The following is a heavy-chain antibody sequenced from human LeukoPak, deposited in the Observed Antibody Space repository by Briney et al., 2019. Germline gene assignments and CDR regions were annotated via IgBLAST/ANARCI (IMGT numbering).Heavy chain of an antibody. CDR1: GFTFYDYA. Sequence: PGRSLGLSCAASGFTFYDYAMHWVRQAPGKGLEWVSGISWNSGSIGYADSVKGRFTISRDNAKNSLYLEMNSLRAEDTALYYCAKDREYDDSCDYNGWGQGTLVTVSS. V-gene: IGHV3-9*01. CDR2: ISWNSGSI. J-gene: IGHJ4*02. CDR3: AKDREYDDSCDYNG. D-gene: IGHD3-22*01.